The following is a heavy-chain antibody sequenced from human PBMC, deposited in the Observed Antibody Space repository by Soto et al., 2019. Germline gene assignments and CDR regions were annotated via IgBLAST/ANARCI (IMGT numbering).Heavy chain of an antibody. J-gene: IGHJ3*02. CDR3: AHLYDNIYVFDM. CDR1: GFSRSTRGVG. V-gene: IGHV2-5*02. Sequence: QITLKESGPTLVKPTQTLTLTCTFSGFSRSTRGVGVGWIRQPPGKALEWLALIFRDDDKRYSPSLKSRLTITGDTSKNQVVLTMTNMDPMDTATYYCAHLYDNIYVFDMWGQGTMVTVSS. D-gene: IGHD3-9*01. CDR2: IFRDDDK.